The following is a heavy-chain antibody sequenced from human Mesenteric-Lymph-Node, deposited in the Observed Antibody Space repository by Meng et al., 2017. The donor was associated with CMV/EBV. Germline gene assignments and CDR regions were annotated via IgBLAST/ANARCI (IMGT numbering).Heavy chain of an antibody. Sequence: GSLRLSCTVSGGSVSSGSYYWSWLRQPPGKGLEWIGYIYYSGSTNYNPSLKSRVTISVDTSKNRFSLKLSAVTAADTAVYYCAREITHCSGGSCYYFDFWGQGTLVTVSS. CDR3: AREITHCSGGSCYYFDF. J-gene: IGHJ4*02. D-gene: IGHD2-15*01. CDR2: IYYSGST. CDR1: GGSVSSGSYY. V-gene: IGHV4-61*01.